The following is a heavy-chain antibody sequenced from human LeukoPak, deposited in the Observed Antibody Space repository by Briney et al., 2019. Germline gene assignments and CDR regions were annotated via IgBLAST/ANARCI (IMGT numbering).Heavy chain of an antibody. Sequence: PGGSLRLSCAASGFDFSTYEMNWVRQAPGKGLEWVSYISPGGSKIYYEDSVKGRFTISRDNAKNSLYLQMNSLRAEDTAVYYCARGGLVGDYWGQGTLVTVSS. CDR1: GFDFSTYE. V-gene: IGHV3-48*03. CDR2: ISPGGSKI. J-gene: IGHJ4*02. D-gene: IGHD1-26*01. CDR3: ARGGLVGDY.